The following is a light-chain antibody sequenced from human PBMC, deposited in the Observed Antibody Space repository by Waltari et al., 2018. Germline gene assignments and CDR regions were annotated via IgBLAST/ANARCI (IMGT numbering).Light chain of an antibody. Sequence: QSVLTQPPSVSAAPGQKVTISCSGGNSNFGNDYVSWYQQLPGTAPKLLIYENDKRPSGIPDRFSCSKSGTSATLAITGLQSGDEANYYCGTWDNSLSGGVFGGGTWLTVL. CDR1: NSNFGNDY. J-gene: IGLJ3*02. V-gene: IGLV1-51*02. CDR2: END. CDR3: GTWDNSLSGGV.